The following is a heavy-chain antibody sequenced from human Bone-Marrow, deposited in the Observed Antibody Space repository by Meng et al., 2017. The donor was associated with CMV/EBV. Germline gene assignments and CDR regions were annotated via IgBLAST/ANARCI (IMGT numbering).Heavy chain of an antibody. D-gene: IGHD3-3*01. CDR3: ARGYDFWSGYYTYYYYGMDV. CDR1: GFTFSSYS. V-gene: IGHV3-21*01. J-gene: IGHJ6*02. CDR2: ISSSSSYI. Sequence: GSLKISCAASGFTFSSYSMNWVRQAPGKGLEWVSSISSSSSYIYYADSVKGRFTISRDNAKNPLYLQMNSLRAEDTAVYYCARGYDFWSGYYTYYYYGMDVWGQGTTVTVSS.